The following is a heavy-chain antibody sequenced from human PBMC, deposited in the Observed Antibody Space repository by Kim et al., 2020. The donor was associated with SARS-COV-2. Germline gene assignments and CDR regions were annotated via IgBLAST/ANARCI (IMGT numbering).Heavy chain of an antibody. Sequence: GGSLRLSCAASGFSFSNNWMHWVRQAPGKGLVWVSRVNSDGSSTSYADSVKGRFTISRDNAENTVYLQMNSLRVEDTAVYYCARGIKWFGELDHWGQGTLVTVSS. D-gene: IGHD3-10*01. V-gene: IGHV3-74*01. CDR2: VNSDGSST. CDR1: GFSFSNNW. J-gene: IGHJ5*02. CDR3: ARGIKWFGELDH.